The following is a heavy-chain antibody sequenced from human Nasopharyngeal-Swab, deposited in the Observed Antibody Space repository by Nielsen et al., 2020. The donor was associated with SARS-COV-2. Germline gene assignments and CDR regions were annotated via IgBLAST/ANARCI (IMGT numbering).Heavy chain of an antibody. D-gene: IGHD6-6*01. CDR3: ARDSVYSSSSYYYGMDV. CDR1: GYTFTSYA. Sequence: ASVKVSCKASGYTFTSYAMHWVRQAPGQRLEWMGWINAGNGNTKYSQKFQGRVTITRDTSASTAYMELSSLRSEDTAVYYCARDSVYSSSSYYYGMDVWGQGTTVTVSS. CDR2: INAGNGNT. J-gene: IGHJ6*02. V-gene: IGHV1-3*01.